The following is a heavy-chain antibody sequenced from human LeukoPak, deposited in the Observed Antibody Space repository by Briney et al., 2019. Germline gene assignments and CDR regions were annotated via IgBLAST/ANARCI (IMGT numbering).Heavy chain of an antibody. CDR1: GFTFSRYA. J-gene: IGHJ4*02. D-gene: IGHD2-15*01. V-gene: IGHV3-30-3*01. CDR2: ISYDGSNK. Sequence: PGRSLRLSCAAFGFTFSRYAMHWVRRAPGKGLEWVAVISYDGSNKYYADSVKGRFTNSRDNSKNTLYLQMNSLRAEDTAVYYCASSIVVVVAAFDYWGQGTLVTVSS. CDR3: ASSIVVVVAAFDY.